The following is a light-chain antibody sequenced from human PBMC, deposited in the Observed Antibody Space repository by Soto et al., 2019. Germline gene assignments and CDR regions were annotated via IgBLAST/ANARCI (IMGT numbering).Light chain of an antibody. V-gene: IGLV2-18*01. CDR1: SSDVGSNDR. Sequence: QSALTQPPSVSGSPGQSVTISCTGTSSDVGSNDRVSWYQQPPGAAPKLMIYEVTNRPSGVPDRFSGSKSGNTASLTISGLQAEDAADYYCTLYTRSTTIVFGTGTKLTVL. J-gene: IGLJ1*01. CDR2: EVT. CDR3: TLYTRSTTIV.